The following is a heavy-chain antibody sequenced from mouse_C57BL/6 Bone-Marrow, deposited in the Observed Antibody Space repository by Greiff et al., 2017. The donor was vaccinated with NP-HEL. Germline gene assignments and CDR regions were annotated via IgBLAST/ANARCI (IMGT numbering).Heavy chain of an antibody. CDR1: GYTFTDYN. CDR2: INPNNGGT. CDR3: ARGGNSVAWFAY. V-gene: IGHV1-18*01. Sequence: EVQLQQSGPELVKPGASVKIPCKASGYTFTDYNMDWVKQSHGKSLEWIGDINPNNGGTIYNQKFKGKATLTVDKSSSTAYMELRSLTSEDTAVYYCARGGNSVAWFAYWGQGTLVTVSA. D-gene: IGHD2-1*01. J-gene: IGHJ3*01.